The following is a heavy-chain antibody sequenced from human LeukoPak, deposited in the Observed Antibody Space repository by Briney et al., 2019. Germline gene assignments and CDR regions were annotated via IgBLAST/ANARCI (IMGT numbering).Heavy chain of an antibody. V-gene: IGHV4-4*07. Sequence: SETLSLTCTVSGDSISNYYWSWIRQPPGKGLEWIGRIYTSGSTNYNPSLKSRVTMSVDTSKNQFSLKLSSVTAADTAVYYCARHGYCSGGSCYYYYYYMDVWGKGTTVTISS. D-gene: IGHD2-15*01. CDR1: GDSISNYY. J-gene: IGHJ6*03. CDR2: IYTSGST. CDR3: ARHGYCSGGSCYYYYYYMDV.